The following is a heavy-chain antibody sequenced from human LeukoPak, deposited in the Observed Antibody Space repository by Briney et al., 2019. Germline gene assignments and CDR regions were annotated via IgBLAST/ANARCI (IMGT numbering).Heavy chain of an antibody. V-gene: IGHV3-23*01. CDR1: GFTFSSYA. CDR2: ISGSGGST. J-gene: IGHJ4*02. D-gene: IGHD2-2*01. CDR3: AKERLRYCSSTSCYYFDY. Sequence: GGSLRLSCAASGFTFSSYAMSWVRQAPGKGLEWVSAISGSGGSTYYADSVKGRFTISRDNSKNTLYLQMNSLRAEDTAVYYCAKERLRYCSSTSCYYFDYWGQGTLVTVSS.